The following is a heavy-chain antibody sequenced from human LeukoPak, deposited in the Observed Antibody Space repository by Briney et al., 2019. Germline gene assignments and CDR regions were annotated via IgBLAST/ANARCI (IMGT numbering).Heavy chain of an antibody. V-gene: IGHV4-59*01. Sequence: SETLSLTCTVSGGSISSYYWSWIRQPPGKGLEWLGYIYYSGSTNYNPSLKSRVTISVDTSKNQFSLKLSSVTAADTAVYYCARLRGYSYATYYYYYGMDVWGQGTTVTVSS. CDR1: GGSISSYY. CDR2: IYYSGST. D-gene: IGHD5-18*01. J-gene: IGHJ6*02. CDR3: ARLRGYSYATYYYYYGMDV.